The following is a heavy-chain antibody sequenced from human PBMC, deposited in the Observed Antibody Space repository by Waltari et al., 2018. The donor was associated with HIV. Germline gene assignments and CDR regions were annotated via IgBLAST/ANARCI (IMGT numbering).Heavy chain of an antibody. Sequence: QVQLMVQSGPEVKKPGSWVRVSCQTSGGTFNSSTISWVRRAPGQGLEWMGGIIPIFGSVIYAQKFQGRVTIIADKSTSTVYMELGGLRSGDTAVYHCARNRRDGYNDVDYYYGMDVWGQGTTVTVSS. V-gene: IGHV1-69*06. D-gene: IGHD5-12*01. CDR3: ARNRRDGYNDVDYYYGMDV. J-gene: IGHJ6*02. CDR2: IIPIFGSV. CDR1: GGTFNSST.